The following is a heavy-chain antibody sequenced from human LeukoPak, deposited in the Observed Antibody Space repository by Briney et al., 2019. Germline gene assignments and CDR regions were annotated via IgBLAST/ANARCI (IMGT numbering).Heavy chain of an antibody. V-gene: IGHV3-23*01. CDR3: AKCKTSGWSPDVTDV. J-gene: IGHJ6*02. CDR2: IIASGGST. D-gene: IGHD6-19*01. Sequence: GGSLRLSCAAFGFTFSTYTMTWVRQAPGKGLEWVSAIIASGGSTYYADSVKGRFTISRDNSKNTLYVLMNSLRAEDTAVYYCAKCKTSGWSPDVTDVWGQGTTVTVSS. CDR1: GFTFSTYT.